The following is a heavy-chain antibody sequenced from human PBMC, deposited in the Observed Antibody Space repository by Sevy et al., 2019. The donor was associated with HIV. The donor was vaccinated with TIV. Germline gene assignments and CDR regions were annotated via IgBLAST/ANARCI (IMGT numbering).Heavy chain of an antibody. Sequence: ASVKVSCKASGGTFNRYAISWVRQAPGHGLEWLGGIIPIFGTTNYAQKFQGRVTITADESTSTAYMEVSSLRSEDTAVYYCARLTVAGHRGWFDPWGHGTLVTVSS. CDR3: ARLTVAGHRGWFDP. D-gene: IGHD6-19*01. J-gene: IGHJ5*02. CDR1: GGTFNRYA. V-gene: IGHV1-69*13. CDR2: IIPIFGTT.